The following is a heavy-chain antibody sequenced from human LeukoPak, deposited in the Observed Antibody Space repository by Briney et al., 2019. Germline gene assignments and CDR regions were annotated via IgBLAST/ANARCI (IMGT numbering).Heavy chain of an antibody. Sequence: SETLSLTCTVSGGSISSSTYYWGWIRQPPGKGLEWIGNIYYSGNAYHNPSLKSRVTISVDTSKNQFSLKLSSVTAADTAVYYCARSGGLAYYDSSGYYQYWGQGTLVTVSS. D-gene: IGHD3-22*01. J-gene: IGHJ4*02. CDR3: ARSGGLAYYDSSGYYQY. CDR1: GGSISSSTYY. V-gene: IGHV4-39*07. CDR2: IYYSGNA.